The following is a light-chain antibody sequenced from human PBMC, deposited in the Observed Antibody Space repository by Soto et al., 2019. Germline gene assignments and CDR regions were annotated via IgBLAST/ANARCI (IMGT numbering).Light chain of an antibody. CDR1: SSDVGGYDY. V-gene: IGLV2-14*01. CDR3: CSYTTPSTFV. CDR2: EVF. Sequence: QSALTQPASVSGSPGQSITIPCTGTSSDVGGYDYVSWYQQHPGKVPKLMIFEVFRRPSGISTRFSGSKSGNTASLTISGLQAEDEADYYCCSYTTPSTFVFGGGTKLTVL. J-gene: IGLJ2*01.